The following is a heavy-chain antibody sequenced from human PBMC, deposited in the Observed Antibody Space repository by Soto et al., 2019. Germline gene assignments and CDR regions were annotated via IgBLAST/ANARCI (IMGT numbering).Heavy chain of an antibody. CDR2: IYYSGST. Sequence: PSETLSLTCTVSGGSISSSSYYWGWIRQPPGKGLEWIGSIYYSGSTYYNPSLKSRVTISVDTSKNQFSLKLSSVTAADTAVYYCARHARGNRAPPPENQRNWFDPWGQGTLVTVSS. CDR1: GGSISSSSYY. V-gene: IGHV4-39*01. J-gene: IGHJ5*02. CDR3: ARHARGNRAPPPENQRNWFDP.